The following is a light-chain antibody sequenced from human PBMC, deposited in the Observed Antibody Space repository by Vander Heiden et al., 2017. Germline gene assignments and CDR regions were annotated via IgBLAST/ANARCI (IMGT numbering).Light chain of an antibody. CDR1: SSDVGAYDY. Sequence: QSALTQPRSVSGSPGQSVTISCTGTSSDVGAYDYVSWYQQHPGKVPKLMIFDVNERPSGVPDRFSGSKSGNTASLTISGLQAEDEADYYCCSYAGGDTFIFGTGTKVTVL. J-gene: IGLJ1*01. CDR3: CSYAGGDTFI. V-gene: IGLV2-11*01. CDR2: DVN.